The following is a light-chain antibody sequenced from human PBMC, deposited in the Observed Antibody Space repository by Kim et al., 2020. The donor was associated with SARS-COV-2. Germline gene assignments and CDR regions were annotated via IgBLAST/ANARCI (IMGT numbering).Light chain of an antibody. Sequence: GHSTTISCTATPSSVGGYNYVSWYQQHPGKTPTLMIYDVSKRPSGVSNRFSGSKSGNTASLTISGLQAEDEADYYCSSYTSSSTWVFGGGTQLTVL. CDR3: SSYTSSSTWV. V-gene: IGLV2-14*04. J-gene: IGLJ3*02. CDR1: PSSVGGYNY. CDR2: DVS.